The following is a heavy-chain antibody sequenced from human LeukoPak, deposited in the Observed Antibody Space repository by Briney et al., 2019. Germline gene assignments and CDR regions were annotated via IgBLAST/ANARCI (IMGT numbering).Heavy chain of an antibody. J-gene: IGHJ4*02. CDR1: RGTFSSYA. V-gene: IGHV1-69*13. CDR3: ARHVVAVGFDY. D-gene: IGHD3-22*01. Sequence: GASVKVSCKASRGTFSSYAISWVRQAPGQGLEWMGGIIPIFGTANYAQKFQGRVTITADESTSTAYMELNSLRAEDTAVYYCARHVVAVGFDYWGQGTLVTVSS. CDR2: IIPIFGTA.